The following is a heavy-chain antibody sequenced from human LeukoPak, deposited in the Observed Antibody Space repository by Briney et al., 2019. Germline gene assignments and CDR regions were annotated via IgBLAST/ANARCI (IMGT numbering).Heavy chain of an antibody. CDR3: ARDSQHLNFDH. Sequence: PGGSLRLSCAASRFSFSSHAMNWVRQAPGKGLEWVANIKEDGSEKYYVDSVKGRFTISRDNAKNSLYLQMVSLRAEDTAVYYCARDSQHLNFDHWGQGTLVTVSS. V-gene: IGHV3-7*04. CDR1: RFSFSSHA. D-gene: IGHD3-3*02. CDR2: IKEDGSEK. J-gene: IGHJ4*02.